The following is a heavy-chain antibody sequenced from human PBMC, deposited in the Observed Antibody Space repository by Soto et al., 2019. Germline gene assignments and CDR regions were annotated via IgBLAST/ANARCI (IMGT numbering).Heavy chain of an antibody. CDR1: GFSFSTYA. CDR2: ISASGATT. D-gene: IGHD2-2*01. Sequence: EVQLLESGGNLVQPGGSLRLSCAASGFSFSTYALTWVRQAPGKGLEWVSGISASGATTYYADSVKGRFTISRDNSKNTVFLQMNSLRAEDTALYYCAKWTDTVVEAALAGGAFDIWGQGTMVTVSS. J-gene: IGHJ3*02. CDR3: AKWTDTVVEAALAGGAFDI. V-gene: IGHV3-23*01.